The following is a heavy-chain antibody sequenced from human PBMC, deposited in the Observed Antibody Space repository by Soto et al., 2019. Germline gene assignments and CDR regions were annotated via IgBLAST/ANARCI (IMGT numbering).Heavy chain of an antibody. J-gene: IGHJ6*02. V-gene: IGHV3-13*01. CDR3: ARDMSGGSFTPYYYYYGMDV. D-gene: IGHD2-15*01. CDR2: IGTAGDT. Sequence: EVQLVESGGGLVQPGGSLRLSCAASGFTFSSYDIHWVRQATGKGLEWVSAIGTAGDTYYPGSVKGRFTISRENAKNSLYLQMNSLRAEDTAVYYCARDMSGGSFTPYYYYYGMDVWGQGTTVTVSS. CDR1: GFTFSSYD.